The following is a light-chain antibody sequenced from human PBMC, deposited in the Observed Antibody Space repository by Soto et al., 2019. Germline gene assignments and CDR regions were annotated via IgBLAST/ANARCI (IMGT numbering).Light chain of an antibody. CDR3: QQYNSYSPLG. Sequence: DIQMTQSPSTLSASVGDRVTITCRASQSISSWLAWYQQKPGKAPKLLIYDASSLESGVPSRVSGSGSGTEFTLTISSLQPDDFATYYCQQYNSYSPLGLGGGNKVEIK. CDR2: DAS. CDR1: QSISSW. J-gene: IGKJ4*01. V-gene: IGKV1-5*01.